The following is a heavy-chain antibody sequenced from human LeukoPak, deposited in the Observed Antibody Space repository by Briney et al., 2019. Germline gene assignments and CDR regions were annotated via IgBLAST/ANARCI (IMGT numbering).Heavy chain of an antibody. CDR1: GYTFTSYY. Sequence: ASVKVSCKASGYTFTSYYMHWARQAPGQGLEWMGIINPSGGSTSYAQKFQGRVTMTRDTSTSTVYMELSSLRSEDTAVYYCARDMGLDIVLMVYAIAYWGQGTLVTVSS. CDR3: ARDMGLDIVLMVYAIAY. J-gene: IGHJ4*02. CDR2: INPSGGST. D-gene: IGHD2-8*01. V-gene: IGHV1-46*01.